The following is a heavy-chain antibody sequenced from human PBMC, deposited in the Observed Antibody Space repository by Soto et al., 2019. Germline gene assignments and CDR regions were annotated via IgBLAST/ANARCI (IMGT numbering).Heavy chain of an antibody. CDR3: AKDRLAGNFDY. CDR2: ISNTGGGT. Sequence: EVQLLDSGVGLVQPGGSLGLSCAASGFTCNNYAMNWVRQAPGMGLELVATISNTGGGTYYADSLKGRFTISSDNSKNTLYLQMSSLRFEDTAVYYCAKDRLAGNFDYWGQGTQVTVSS. CDR1: GFTCNNYA. V-gene: IGHV3-23*01. J-gene: IGHJ4*02.